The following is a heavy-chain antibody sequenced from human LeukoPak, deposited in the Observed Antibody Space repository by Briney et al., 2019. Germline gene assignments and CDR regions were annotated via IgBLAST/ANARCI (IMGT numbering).Heavy chain of an antibody. CDR1: GFTFSWYA. CDR3: AKDPTPHHYDDYVPFDY. J-gene: IGHJ4*02. Sequence: GGSLRLSCAASGFTFSWYAMSWVRQAPEKGLEWVSTISVSGGSTYYADSVKGRFTISRDDSRSTLYLQINSLRAEDTAVYYCAKDPTPHHYDDYVPFDYWGQGTLVTVSS. CDR2: ISVSGGST. V-gene: IGHV3-23*01. D-gene: IGHD4-17*01.